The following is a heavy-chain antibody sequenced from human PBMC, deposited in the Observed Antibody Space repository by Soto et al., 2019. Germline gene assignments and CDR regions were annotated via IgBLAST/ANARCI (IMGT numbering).Heavy chain of an antibody. D-gene: IGHD4-17*01. V-gene: IGHV3-33*01. CDR1: GFTFSRYG. CDR3: ARDDDYEANGLDY. J-gene: IGHJ4*02. Sequence: QVHLVESGGGMVQPGRSLRLSCVGSGFTFSRYGMHWVRQAPGGGLEWVAVIVNHGNDRDYADSVKGRFAISRDNSKNTLYLQMDNLGVEDTAMYYCARDDDYEANGLDYWGQGTLVTVSS. CDR2: IVNHGNDR.